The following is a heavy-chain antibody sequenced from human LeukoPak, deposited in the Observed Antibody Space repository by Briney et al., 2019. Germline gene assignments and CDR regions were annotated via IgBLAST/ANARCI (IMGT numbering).Heavy chain of an antibody. CDR3: ATLNGRLFEY. V-gene: IGHV3-48*01. Sequence: EGSLRLSCAASGFTFNSYSMNWVRQAPGKGLEWVSYISSSSSTIYYADSVKGRFTISRDNSKNTLYLQMSSLRAEDTAVYYCATLNGRLFEYWGQGTLVTVSS. CDR1: GFTFNSYS. J-gene: IGHJ4*02. CDR2: ISSSSSTI. D-gene: IGHD2-8*01.